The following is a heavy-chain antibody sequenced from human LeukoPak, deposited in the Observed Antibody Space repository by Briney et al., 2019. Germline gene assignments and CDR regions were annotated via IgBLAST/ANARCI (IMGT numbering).Heavy chain of an antibody. CDR3: ARSAVTTSHYVVPDYYYYYGMDV. Sequence: SETLSLTCTVSGGSVSGYYWNWVRQPPGKGLEWIGYIYYTGTTSYNPSLKSRVTISTDTSKSQFSLKLSSVTAADTAVYYCARSAVTTSHYVVPDYYYYYGMDVWGQGTTVTVSS. V-gene: IGHV4-59*08. CDR1: GGSVSGYY. D-gene: IGHD4-4*01. J-gene: IGHJ6*02. CDR2: IYYTGTT.